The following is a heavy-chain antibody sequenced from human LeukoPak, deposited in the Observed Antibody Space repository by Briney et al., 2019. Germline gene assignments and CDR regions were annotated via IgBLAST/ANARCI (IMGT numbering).Heavy chain of an antibody. Sequence: GGSLRLSCAASGFTFSSYWMSWVRQAPGKGLEWVANIKQDGSEKYYVDSVKGRFTISRDNAKNSLYLQMNSLRSDDTAVYYCARESREYWSGYYTDLFDYWGQGTLVTVSS. V-gene: IGHV3-7*03. CDR3: ARESREYWSGYYTDLFDY. D-gene: IGHD3-3*01. CDR2: IKQDGSEK. CDR1: GFTFSSYW. J-gene: IGHJ4*02.